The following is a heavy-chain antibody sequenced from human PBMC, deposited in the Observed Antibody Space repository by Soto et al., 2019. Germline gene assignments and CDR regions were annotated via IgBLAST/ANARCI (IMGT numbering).Heavy chain of an antibody. CDR1: GGTFSSYA. J-gene: IGHJ4*02. Sequence: QVQLVQSGAEVKKPGSSVKVSCKASGGTFSSYAISWVRQAPGQGIEWMGGIIPIFGTANYAQKFQGRVTITADESTSTAYMELSSLRSEDTAVYYCARDKGEYSSFPSGCFDYWGQGTLVTVSS. CDR3: ARDKGEYSSFPSGCFDY. CDR2: IIPIFGTA. V-gene: IGHV1-69*01. D-gene: IGHD6-6*01.